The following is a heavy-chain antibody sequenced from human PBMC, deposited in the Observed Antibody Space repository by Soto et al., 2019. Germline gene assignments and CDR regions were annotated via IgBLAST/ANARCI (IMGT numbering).Heavy chain of an antibody. J-gene: IGHJ6*02. CDR3: ARDMYSSSWYLYYYSMDV. CDR2: ISGSGGST. CDR1: GFTFSSYA. V-gene: IGHV3-23*01. Sequence: EVQLLESGGGLVQPGGSLRVSCAASGFTFSSYAMSWVRQAPGKGLEWVSAISGSGGSTYYADSVKGRFTISRDNSKNTLYLQMNSLRAEDTAVYYCARDMYSSSWYLYYYSMDVWGQGTTVTVSS. D-gene: IGHD6-13*01.